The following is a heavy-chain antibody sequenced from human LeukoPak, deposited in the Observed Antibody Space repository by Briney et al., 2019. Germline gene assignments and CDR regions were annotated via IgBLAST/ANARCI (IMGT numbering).Heavy chain of an antibody. CDR1: GGSISSSKW. V-gene: IGHV4-4*02. Sequence: SETLSLTCTVSGGSISSSKWWNWVRQPPGKGLEWIGEIYHTGNTNYNPSLKSRVTISVDKSKNQFSLDLGSVTAADTAVYYCARLAPGSDYYDSSGYYHDAFDIWGQGTVVTVSS. J-gene: IGHJ3*02. CDR3: ARLAPGSDYYDSSGYYHDAFDI. D-gene: IGHD3-22*01. CDR2: IYHTGNT.